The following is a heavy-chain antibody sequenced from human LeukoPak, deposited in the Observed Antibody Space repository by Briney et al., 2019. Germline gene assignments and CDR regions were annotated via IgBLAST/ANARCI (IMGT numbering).Heavy chain of an antibody. J-gene: IGHJ3*02. V-gene: IGHV4-59*01. CDR1: GGSISSYY. Sequence: SETLSLTCTVSGGSISSYYWSWIRQPPGKGLEWIGYIYYSGSTNYNPSLKSRVTISVDTSKNQFSLKLSSVTAADTAVYYCARGTGDALDIWGQGTMVTVSS. CDR3: ARGTGDALDI. D-gene: IGHD1-14*01. CDR2: IYYSGST.